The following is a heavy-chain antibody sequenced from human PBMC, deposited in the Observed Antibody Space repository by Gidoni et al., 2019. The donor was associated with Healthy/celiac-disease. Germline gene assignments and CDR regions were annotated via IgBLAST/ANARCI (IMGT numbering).Heavy chain of an antibody. CDR3: TTLLHCSGGSCFSD. J-gene: IGHJ4*02. CDR1: GFTFSTAW. Sequence: EVQLVESGGGLVKPGGSLRLYCAAYGFTFSTAWMSCVRQAPGKGLELVGLIKSKTDGGTTDYAAPVKGRFTISRDDSKNTLYLQMNSLKTEDTAVFYCTTLLHCSGGSCFSDWGQGTLVTVSS. V-gene: IGHV3-15*01. CDR2: IKSKTDGGTT. D-gene: IGHD2-15*01.